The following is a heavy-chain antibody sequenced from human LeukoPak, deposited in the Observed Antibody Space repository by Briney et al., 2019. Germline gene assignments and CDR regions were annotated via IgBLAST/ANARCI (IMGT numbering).Heavy chain of an antibody. Sequence: SQTLSLTCAISGDSVSSNSAAWNWIRQSPSRGLEWLVRTYYRSKWYNDYAVSVKSRITINPATSKNQFSLQLNSVTPEDTAVYYCARVELTRMGPWFDPWGQGTLVTVSS. D-gene: IGHD4/OR15-4a*01. CDR1: GDSVSSNSAA. J-gene: IGHJ5*02. CDR3: ARVELTRMGPWFDP. V-gene: IGHV6-1*01. CDR2: TYYRSKWYN.